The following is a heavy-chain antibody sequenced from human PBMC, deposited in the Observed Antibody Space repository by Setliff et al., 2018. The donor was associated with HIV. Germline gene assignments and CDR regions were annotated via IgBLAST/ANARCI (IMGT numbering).Heavy chain of an antibody. Sequence: PSETLSLTCTVSGVSISTFYWGWIRQPPGKGLEWIGYIYSSGTTQYNPSVESRVTMSLDTSRDQFSLNLRSVTAADTAVYFCARLIHTGLLYFDFWGLGTLVTVSS. CDR1: GVSISTFY. D-gene: IGHD2-8*02. CDR2: IYSSGTT. J-gene: IGHJ4*02. CDR3: ARLIHTGLLYFDF. V-gene: IGHV4-4*09.